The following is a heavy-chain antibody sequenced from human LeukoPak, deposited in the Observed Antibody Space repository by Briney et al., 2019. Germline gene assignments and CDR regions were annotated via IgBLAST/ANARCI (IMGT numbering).Heavy chain of an antibody. CDR1: GDSIGTYY. CDR3: ARDARAGNFDY. CDR2: IYYTGST. J-gene: IGHJ4*02. V-gene: IGHV4-59*01. Sequence: SETLSLTCTVSGDSIGTYYWSWIRQPPGKGLEYIGYIYYTGSTYYNPSLKSRVTISVDTSKNQFSLRLSSVTAADTAVYYCARDARAGNFDYWGQGILVTVSS. D-gene: IGHD6-13*01.